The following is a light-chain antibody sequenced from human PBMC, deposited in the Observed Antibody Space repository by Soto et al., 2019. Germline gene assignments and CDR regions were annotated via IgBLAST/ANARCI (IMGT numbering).Light chain of an antibody. Sequence: EIVLTQSPATLSLSPGERATLSCRASQSVSSYLAWYQQKPGQAPRLLIYDTYIRATGIPARFSGSGFGTEFTLTISSLQPEDFAVYYCEQYNNWFSITFGQGTRLEIK. J-gene: IGKJ5*01. CDR3: EQYNNWFSIT. V-gene: IGKV3-15*01. CDR2: DTY. CDR1: QSVSSY.